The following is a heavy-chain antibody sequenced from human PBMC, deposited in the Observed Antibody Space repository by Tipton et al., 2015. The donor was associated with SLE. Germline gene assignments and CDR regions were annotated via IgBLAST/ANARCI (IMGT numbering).Heavy chain of an antibody. CDR1: GYTFTSYG. CDR2: IGAYNGNT. CDR3: ARDYPYYYGSGSSPSLDY. J-gene: IGHJ4*02. Sequence: QVQLVQSGPEVKKPGASVKVSCKASGYTFTSYGISWVRQAPGQGLEWMGWIGAYNGNTNYAQKLQGRVTMTTDTSTSTAYMELRSLRSDDTAVYYCARDYPYYYGSGSSPSLDYWGQGALVTVSS. V-gene: IGHV1-18*01. D-gene: IGHD3-10*01.